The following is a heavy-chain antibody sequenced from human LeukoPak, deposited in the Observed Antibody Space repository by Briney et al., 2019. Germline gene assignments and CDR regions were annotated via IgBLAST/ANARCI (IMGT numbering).Heavy chain of an antibody. CDR1: GGSISSYY. CDR2: IYYSGST. V-gene: IGHV4-59*01. J-gene: IGHJ6*02. CDR3: ARGPTMDV. Sequence: SETLSLTCTVSGGSISSYYWSWLRQPPGKGLEWIGYIYYSGSTNYNPSLKSRVTISVDTSKNQFSLKLSSVTAADTAVYYCARGPTMDVWGQGTTVTVSS.